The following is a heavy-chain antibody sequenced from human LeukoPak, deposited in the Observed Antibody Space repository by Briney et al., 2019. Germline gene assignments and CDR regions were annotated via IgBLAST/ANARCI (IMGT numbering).Heavy chain of an antibody. CDR2: IYYSGST. CDR1: GGSVSSGSYY. Sequence: SETLSLTCTVSGGSVSSGSYYWSWIRQPPGKGLEWIGYIYYSGSTNYNPSLKSRVTISVDTSKNQFSLKLSSVTAADTAVYYCARSTVAAAGQFDYWGQGTLVTVSS. CDR3: ARSTVAAAGQFDY. J-gene: IGHJ4*02. D-gene: IGHD6-13*01. V-gene: IGHV4-61*01.